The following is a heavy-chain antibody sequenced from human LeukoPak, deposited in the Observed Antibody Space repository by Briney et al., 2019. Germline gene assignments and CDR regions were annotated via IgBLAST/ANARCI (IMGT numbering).Heavy chain of an antibody. CDR2: IYYSGST. CDR3: ARDDLLGGYSSSYDY. J-gene: IGHJ4*02. D-gene: IGHD6-13*01. V-gene: IGHV4-39*07. CDR1: GGSISSSSYY. Sequence: PSETLSLTCTVSGGSISSSSYYWGWIRQPPGKGLEWIGSIYYSGSTYYNPSLKSRVTISVDTSKNQFSLKLSSVTAADTAVYYCARDDLLGGYSSSYDYWGQGTLVTVSS.